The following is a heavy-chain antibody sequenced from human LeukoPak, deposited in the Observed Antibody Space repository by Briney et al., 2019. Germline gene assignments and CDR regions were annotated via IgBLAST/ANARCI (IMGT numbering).Heavy chain of an antibody. CDR2: ISWNSETI. D-gene: IGHD3-10*02. J-gene: IGHJ6*04. V-gene: IGHV3-9*01. Sequence: QPGGSLRLSCAVSGFTFDDYAMHWVRQVPGKGLEWVSGISWNSETIGYADSVEGRFTISRDNAKNSLYLQMNSLRAEDTAVYYCAELGITMIGGVWGKGTTVTISS. CDR1: GFTFDDYA. CDR3: AELGITMIGGV.